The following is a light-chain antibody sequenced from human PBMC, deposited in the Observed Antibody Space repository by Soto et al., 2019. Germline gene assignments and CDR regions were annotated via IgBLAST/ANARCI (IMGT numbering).Light chain of an antibody. V-gene: IGKV1-5*01. CDR1: QSISSW. CDR3: QQYNIYWT. Sequence: IQMTQTPSTLSASLGDRFTTTCRASQSISSWLAWYQQKPGKAPKLLIYDASSLESGVPSRFSGSGSGTEFTLTISSLQPDDFATYYCQQYNIYWTFGQGTKV. CDR2: DAS. J-gene: IGKJ1*01.